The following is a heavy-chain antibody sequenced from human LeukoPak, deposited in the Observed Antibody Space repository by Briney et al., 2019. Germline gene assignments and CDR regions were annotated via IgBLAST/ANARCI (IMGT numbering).Heavy chain of an antibody. CDR3: AKDRDGTVSHPYFQD. Sequence: PGGSLRLSCAASGFTFRTYYMNWVRQTPGKGLEWVSYISPSSGAIHYADSVKGRFTISRDNAKNSLSLQMNSLRVEDTAVYFCAKDRDGTVSHPYFQDWGQGTLVTVSS. V-gene: IGHV3-48*01. J-gene: IGHJ1*01. D-gene: IGHD4-17*01. CDR2: ISPSSGAI. CDR1: GFTFRTYY.